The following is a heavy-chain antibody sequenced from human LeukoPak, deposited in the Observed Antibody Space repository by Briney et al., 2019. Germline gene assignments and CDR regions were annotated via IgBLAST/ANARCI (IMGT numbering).Heavy chain of an antibody. CDR3: AMRNGSGSLYFDY. J-gene: IGHJ4*02. V-gene: IGHV1-8*01. Sequence: GASVKVSCKASGYTFTSYDINWVRRATGQGLEWMGWMNPNSGNTGYVQKFQGRVTMTRNTSITTAYMELSSLRSEDTAVYYCAMRNGSGSLYFDYWGQGTLVTVSS. CDR2: MNPNSGNT. CDR1: GYTFTSYD. D-gene: IGHD3-10*01.